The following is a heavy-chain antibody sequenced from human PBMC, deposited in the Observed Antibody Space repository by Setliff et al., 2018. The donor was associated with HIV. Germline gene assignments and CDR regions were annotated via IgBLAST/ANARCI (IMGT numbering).Heavy chain of an antibody. CDR3: AREALAWYHYDNSGYSNWFDP. J-gene: IGHJ5*02. CDR1: GYTFTSYG. D-gene: IGHD3-22*01. V-gene: IGHV1-18*01. Sequence: ASVKVSCKASGYTFTSYGISWVRQASGQGLEWMGWISAYNGNTDYAQELQGRITLTTDASTSTAYMELRGLRSDDTAVYYCAREALAWYHYDNSGYSNWFDPWGQGTLVTVS. CDR2: ISAYNGNT.